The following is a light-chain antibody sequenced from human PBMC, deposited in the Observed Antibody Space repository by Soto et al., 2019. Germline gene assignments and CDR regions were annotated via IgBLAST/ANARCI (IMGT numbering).Light chain of an antibody. CDR2: SAS. Sequence: EIVLTQSPGTLSLSPGERATLSCRASQAISSNCLVWYQVKSGRAPGVLIHSASIRATDIPDRFSGGGSGTDFTLTISSLEPDDFGVYYCQQRYNWPPLTFGGGTKVDIK. V-gene: IGKV3D-20*02. CDR1: QAISSNC. J-gene: IGKJ4*01. CDR3: QQRYNWPPLT.